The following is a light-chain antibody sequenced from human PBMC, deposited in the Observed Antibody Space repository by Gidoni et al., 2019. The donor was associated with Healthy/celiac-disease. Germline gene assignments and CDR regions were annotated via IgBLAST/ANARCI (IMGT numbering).Light chain of an antibody. Sequence: DIQMTQSPSSLSASVGDRVTITCRASQSISSYLNWYQQKPGKAPKLLIYDASSLESGVPSRFSGGGSGTDFTLTISSLQPEDIATYYCQQSDSTPPLTFGGGTKVEIK. CDR2: DAS. CDR1: QSISSY. V-gene: IGKV1-39*01. J-gene: IGKJ4*01. CDR3: QQSDSTPPLT.